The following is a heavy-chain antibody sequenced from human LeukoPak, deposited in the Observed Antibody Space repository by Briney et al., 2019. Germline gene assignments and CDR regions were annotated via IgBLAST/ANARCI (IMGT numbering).Heavy chain of an antibody. CDR2: LSGSGAGT. V-gene: IGHV3-23*01. CDR3: AKAELGVDTFFDY. Sequence: GGSLRLSCAASGFTFSDYALGWVRQAPGRGLEWVATLSGSGAGTYHSDSVQGRFTISRDNSKRTLFLQMNSLRAEDTAFYYCAKAELGVDTFFDYWGQGTLVTVSS. J-gene: IGHJ4*02. CDR1: GFTFSDYA. D-gene: IGHD3-3*01.